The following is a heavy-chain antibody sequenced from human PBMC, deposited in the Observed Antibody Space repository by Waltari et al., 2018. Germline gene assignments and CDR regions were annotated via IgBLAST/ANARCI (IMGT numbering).Heavy chain of an antibody. CDR2: VYSGGST. D-gene: IGHD2-2*02. V-gene: IGHV4-39*07. Sequence: QLQLQESGPGLVKPSETLSLTCTVSGASISSSSYYWAWIRQPPGKDLEYIGGVYSGGSTHYNPSLKSRVTVSVDTSQNHFSLKLSSVTAADTAVYYCARGKYQLLYGLQRGWFDPWGPGTLVTVSS. J-gene: IGHJ5*02. CDR1: GASISSSSYY. CDR3: ARGKYQLLYGLQRGWFDP.